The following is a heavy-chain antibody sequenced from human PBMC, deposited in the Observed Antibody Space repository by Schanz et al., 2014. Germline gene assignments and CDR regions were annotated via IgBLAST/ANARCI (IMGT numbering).Heavy chain of an antibody. Sequence: VQLVESGGGLVQPGGSLRLSCAASGFTVSSNYMTWIRQAPGKGLEWVAVILYDGSKTYYADSVKGRFTISRDNSKNTLSLQMNSLRAEDTAVYYCAREEGYGYGPGAFDIWGQGTMVTVSS. D-gene: IGHD5-18*01. V-gene: IGHV3-30*03. CDR2: ILYDGSKT. CDR1: GFTVSSNY. CDR3: AREEGYGYGPGAFDI. J-gene: IGHJ3*02.